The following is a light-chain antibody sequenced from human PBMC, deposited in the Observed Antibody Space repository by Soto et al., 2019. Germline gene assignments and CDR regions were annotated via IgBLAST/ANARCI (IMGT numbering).Light chain of an antibody. V-gene: IGKV3-20*01. CDR2: GAS. CDR3: QQYGRTPWT. CDR1: QSVXSYY. Sequence: VLTQSAGTLSLSLGERATLPCGANQSVXSYYPAGYQQKPGQAPRLLXDGASSRATGSPDRLSGSGSGTDFTPTISRLEPEDCAGYYCQQYGRTPWTFGQGTKVDIK. J-gene: IGKJ1*01.